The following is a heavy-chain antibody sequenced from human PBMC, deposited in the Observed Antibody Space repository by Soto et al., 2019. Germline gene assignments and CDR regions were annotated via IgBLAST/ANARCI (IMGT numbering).Heavy chain of an antibody. CDR3: ATRHCGDNLCYDSDDYHFGMDV. CDR1: GYTFSGYY. J-gene: IGHJ6*02. D-gene: IGHD2-21*01. V-gene: IGHV1-2*02. Sequence: QEQLVQSGAEVRKPGASVKVSCEASGYTFSGYYIHWVRQAPGQGLEWMGWINPNSGGANYAQNFQGRVTLTRDTSISTAYLELSRLTSDDTAVYYCATRHCGDNLCYDSDDYHFGMDVWGQGTTVSVSS. CDR2: INPNSGGA.